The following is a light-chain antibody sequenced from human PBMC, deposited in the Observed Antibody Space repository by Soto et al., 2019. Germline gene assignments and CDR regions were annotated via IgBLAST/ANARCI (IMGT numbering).Light chain of an antibody. CDR2: ENN. CDR1: SSNIGTYS. Sequence: QSVLTQPPSVSAAPGQTVTISCSGSSSNIGTYSVSWYQQLPGSAPKLLIHENNKPPSGIPDRFSGSKSGTSATLGITGLQAGDEADYYCGAWDRSLTGGVFGGGTKLTVL. V-gene: IGLV1-51*02. J-gene: IGLJ3*02. CDR3: GAWDRSLTGGV.